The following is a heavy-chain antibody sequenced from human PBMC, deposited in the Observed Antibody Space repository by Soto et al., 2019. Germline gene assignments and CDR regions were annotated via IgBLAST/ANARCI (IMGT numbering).Heavy chain of an antibody. J-gene: IGHJ3*02. CDR1: GYTFTSHG. D-gene: IGHD2-15*01. CDR3: ARVDTLLDSFDI. V-gene: IGHV1-18*04. CDR2: ISAYNGDA. Sequence: ASVKVSCQASGYTFTSHGITWVRQAPGQGLEWMGWISAYNGDAYYSQSLQGRVTMTTDSSTSTAYLDLRSLRSDDTALYYCARVDTLLDSFDIWGQGTMVTVSS.